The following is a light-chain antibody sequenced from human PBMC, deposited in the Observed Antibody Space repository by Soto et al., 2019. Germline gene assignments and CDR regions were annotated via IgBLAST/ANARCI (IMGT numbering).Light chain of an antibody. CDR2: AAS. CDR1: QGISSS. V-gene: IGKV1-27*01. CDR3: QEYYSPPFT. J-gene: IGKJ3*01. Sequence: DIQMTQSPSSLSASVGDRVTITCRASQGISSSLAWYQHKPGKVPELLIYAASTLHSGVPSRFSGSGSGTDFTHTISSLQPEDVATYYCQEYYSPPFTFGPGTKVNFK.